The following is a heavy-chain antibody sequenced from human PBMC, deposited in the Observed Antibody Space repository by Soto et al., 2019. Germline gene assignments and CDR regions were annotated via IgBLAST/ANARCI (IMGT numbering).Heavy chain of an antibody. V-gene: IGHV4-59*01. Sequence: SLTCTVSGDSISTFYWGWMRQSPGKELEWIGYVYYTGSTNYNPSLKSRVTISVDRSKNQFSLKLTSANAADTAVYYCARGRTVRNYADDSSDYFYFFDYWGHGTQVTVSS. CDR1: GDSISTFY. CDR2: VYYTGST. D-gene: IGHD3-22*01. J-gene: IGHJ4*01. CDR3: ARGRTVRNYADDSSDYFYFFDY.